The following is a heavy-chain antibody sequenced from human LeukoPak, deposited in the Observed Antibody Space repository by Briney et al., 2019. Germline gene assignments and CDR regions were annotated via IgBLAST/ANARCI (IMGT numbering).Heavy chain of an antibody. J-gene: IGHJ5*02. CDR1: GGTFSSYA. CDR3: ARDSPRGYWFDP. Sequence: SVKVSCKASGGTFSSYAISWVRQAPGQGLEWMGGIIPIFGTANYAQKFQGRVTITADESTSTAYMELSSLRSEDTAVYYCARDSPRGYWFDPWGQGTLVTVSS. CDR2: IIPIFGTA. V-gene: IGHV1-69*13.